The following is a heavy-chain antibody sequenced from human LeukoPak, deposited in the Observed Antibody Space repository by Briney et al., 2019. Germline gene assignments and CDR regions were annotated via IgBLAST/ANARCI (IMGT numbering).Heavy chain of an antibody. V-gene: IGHV4-59*01. J-gene: IGHJ4*02. Sequence: KASETLSLTCTVSGGSISSYYWSWIRQPPGKGLEWIGYIYYSGSTNYNPSLKSRVTISVDTSKNQFSLKLSSVTAADTAVYYCARDAGYYYDSSGYLDYWGQGTLVTVSS. D-gene: IGHD3-22*01. CDR2: IYYSGST. CDR3: ARDAGYYYDSSGYLDY. CDR1: GGSISSYY.